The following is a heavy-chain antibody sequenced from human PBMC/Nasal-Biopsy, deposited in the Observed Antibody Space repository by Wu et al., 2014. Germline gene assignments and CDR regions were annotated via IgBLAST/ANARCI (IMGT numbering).Heavy chain of an antibody. CDR3: ARHSLRLPSNAFDI. Sequence: TLSLTCAVSGGSISSSNWWSWVRRPPGKGLEWIGSMYDGGSSYYKPSLKSRVIISIDTSKNQFSLKLNSVTAADTAVYYCARHSLRLPSNAFDIWGQGTMVTVSS. V-gene: IGHV4-39*01. CDR1: GGSISSSNW. D-gene: IGHD5-12*01. J-gene: IGHJ3*02. CDR2: MYDGGSS.